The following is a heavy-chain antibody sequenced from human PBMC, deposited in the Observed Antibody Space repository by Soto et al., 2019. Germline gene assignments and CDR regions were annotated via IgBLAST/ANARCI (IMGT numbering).Heavy chain of an antibody. CDR2: ISYDGSNK. CDR1: GFTFSSYG. V-gene: IGHV3-30*18. J-gene: IGHJ6*02. D-gene: IGHD4-17*01. CDR3: AKTYGEYENYYYGMDV. Sequence: GGSLRLSCAASGFTFSSYGMHWVRQAPGKGLEWVAVISYDGSNKYYADSVKGRFTISRDNSKNTLYLLMNSLRAEDTAVYYCAKTYGEYENYYYGMDVWGQGPTVTVYS.